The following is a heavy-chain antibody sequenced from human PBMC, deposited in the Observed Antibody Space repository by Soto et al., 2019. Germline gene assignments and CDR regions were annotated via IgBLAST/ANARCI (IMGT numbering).Heavy chain of an antibody. V-gene: IGHV1-18*01. Sequence: ASLKGSCTASGYTLTSYCISCVRQSPSQLLEWMGWISAYNGNTNYAQKLQGRVTMTTDTSTSTAYMELRSLRSDDTAVYYCARVAVVVVAATHRGWFDPWGQGTLVTVSS. CDR2: ISAYNGNT. CDR1: GYTLTSYC. J-gene: IGHJ5*02. D-gene: IGHD2-15*01. CDR3: ARVAVVVVAATHRGWFDP.